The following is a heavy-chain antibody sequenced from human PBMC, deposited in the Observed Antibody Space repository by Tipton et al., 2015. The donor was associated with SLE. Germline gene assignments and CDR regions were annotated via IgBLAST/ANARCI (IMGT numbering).Heavy chain of an antibody. Sequence: TLSLTCAVSGGSISSHYWSWIRQSPGTGLEWIGYIYSGGSTNYNPSLKSRVTISVDTSKNQISLKLRSVTATDTAVYYCAGTPWLVRFEYWGQGTLVNVSP. J-gene: IGHJ4*02. D-gene: IGHD6-19*01. CDR1: GGSISSHY. V-gene: IGHV4-4*09. CDR2: IYSGGST. CDR3: AGTPWLVRFEY.